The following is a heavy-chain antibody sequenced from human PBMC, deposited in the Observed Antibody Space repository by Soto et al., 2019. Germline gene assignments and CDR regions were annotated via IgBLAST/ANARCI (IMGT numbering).Heavy chain of an antibody. V-gene: IGHV4-59*13. CDR2: IYYNGTT. D-gene: IGHD3-22*01. CDR3: ARYYYDTSGYYYDY. CDR1: GGSISSYY. Sequence: SDTLSLTCTVSGGSISSYYWSWIRQPPGKGLEWIGYIYYNGTTNYNPSLKSRVTMSVGTSKNQFSLKLSSVTAADTAVYYCARYYYDTSGYYYDYWGQGSLVTVSS. J-gene: IGHJ4*02.